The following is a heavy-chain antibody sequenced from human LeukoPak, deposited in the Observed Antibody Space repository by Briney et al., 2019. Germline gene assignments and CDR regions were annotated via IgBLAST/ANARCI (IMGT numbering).Heavy chain of an antibody. CDR2: IYYSGST. D-gene: IGHD3-3*01. V-gene: IGHV4-39*01. CDR3: ARRTRSQQGILSYYDFWSGYLAFDY. J-gene: IGHJ4*02. CDR1: GGSISSSSYY. Sequence: SETLSLTCTVSGGSISSSSYYWGWIRQPPGKGLEWIGSIYYSGSTYYNPSLKSRVTISVDTSKNQFSLKLSSVTAADTAVYYCARRTRSQQGILSYYDFWSGYLAFDYWGQGTLVTVSS.